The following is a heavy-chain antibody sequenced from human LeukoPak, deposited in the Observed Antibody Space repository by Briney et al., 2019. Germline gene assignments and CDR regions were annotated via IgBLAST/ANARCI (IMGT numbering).Heavy chain of an antibody. V-gene: IGHV3-53*04. CDR2: IYSGGST. Sequence: GGSLRPSCAASGFTVSSNYMSWVRQAPGKGLEWVSVIYSGGSTYYADSVKGRFTISRHNSKNTLYLQMNSLRAEDTAVYYCARDGFEAFDIWGQGTMVTVSS. J-gene: IGHJ3*02. CDR1: GFTVSSNY. D-gene: IGHD3-10*01. CDR3: ARDGFEAFDI.